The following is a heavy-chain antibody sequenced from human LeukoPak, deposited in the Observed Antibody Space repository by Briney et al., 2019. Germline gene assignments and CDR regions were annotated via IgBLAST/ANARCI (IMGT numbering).Heavy chain of an antibody. D-gene: IGHD3-10*01. CDR1: GGSISSGGYY. Sequence: SQTLSLTCTVSGGSISSGGYYWSWIRQHPGKGLEWIGYIYYSGSTYYNPSLKSRVTISVDTSKNHYSLKLSSVTAADTAVYDCARAGSGGIRVDYWVQGTLVTVSS. J-gene: IGHJ4*02. V-gene: IGHV4-31*03. CDR3: ARAGSGGIRVDY. CDR2: IYYSGST.